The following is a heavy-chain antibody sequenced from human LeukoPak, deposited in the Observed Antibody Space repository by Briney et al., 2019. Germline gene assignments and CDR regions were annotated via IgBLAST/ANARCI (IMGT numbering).Heavy chain of an antibody. Sequence: PGGSLRLSCSASGFSFSTYAMSWARQAPGKGLEWVSSISSSSSYIYYADSVEGRFTISRDNAKNSLYLQMSSLRAEDTAVYYCAKGLYSTSSYFDYWGQGTLVTLSA. D-gene: IGHD6-6*01. CDR2: ISSSSSYI. V-gene: IGHV3-21*04. CDR3: AKGLYSTSSYFDY. CDR1: GFSFSTYA. J-gene: IGHJ4*02.